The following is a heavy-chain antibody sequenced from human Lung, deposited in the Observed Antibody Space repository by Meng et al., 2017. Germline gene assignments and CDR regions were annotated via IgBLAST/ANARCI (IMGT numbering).Heavy chain of an antibody. Sequence: QVQLQESGPRLVRPSQTLSLTCTVSGASISSSVFWSWIRQPPGKDLEWIGYISYSGATHYNPSLKSRLTISVDTAKNQFSLSLSSVTAADTAVYYCARVVGDCASCYKGWFDPWGQGTLVTVSS. J-gene: IGHJ5*02. D-gene: IGHD2-2*02. CDR2: ISYSGAT. CDR1: GASISSSVF. V-gene: IGHV4-30-4*01. CDR3: ARVVGDCASCYKGWFDP.